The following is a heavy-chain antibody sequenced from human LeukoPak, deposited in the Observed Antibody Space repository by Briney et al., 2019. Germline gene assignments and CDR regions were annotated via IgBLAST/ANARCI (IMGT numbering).Heavy chain of an antibody. J-gene: IGHJ6*02. CDR2: ISYDGSNK. Sequence: PGGSLRLSCAASGFTFSSYGMHWVRQAPGKGLEWVAVISYDGSNKYYADSVKGRFTISRDNSKNTLYLQMNSLRAEDTAVYYCAKYGSGSYGSCCEYYYYYGMDVWGQGTTVTVSS. D-gene: IGHD3-10*01. CDR3: AKYGSGSYGSCCEYYYYYGMDV. CDR1: GFTFSSYG. V-gene: IGHV3-30*18.